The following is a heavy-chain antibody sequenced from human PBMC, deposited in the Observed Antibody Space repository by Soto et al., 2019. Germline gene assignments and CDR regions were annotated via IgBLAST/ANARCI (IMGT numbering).Heavy chain of an antibody. V-gene: IGHV3-23*01. CDR3: AKAGGATYSYYGMDV. CDR1: GFTFSSYA. D-gene: IGHD1-26*01. Sequence: GGSLRLSCAASGFTFSSYAMSWVRQAPGKGLEWVSAISGSGGSTYYADSVKGRFTISRDNSKNTLYLQMNSLRAEDTAVYYCAKAGGATYSYYGMDVWGQGTTVTVSS. J-gene: IGHJ6*02. CDR2: ISGSGGST.